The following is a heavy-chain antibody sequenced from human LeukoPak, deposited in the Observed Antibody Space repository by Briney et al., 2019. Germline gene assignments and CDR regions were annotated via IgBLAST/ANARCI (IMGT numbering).Heavy chain of an antibody. V-gene: IGHV4-39*01. CDR1: GASVSSSSYY. CDR3: ATRRSGSHPYY. CDR2: IFYSGST. J-gene: IGHJ4*02. Sequence: SETLSLTCTVSGASVSSSSYYWEWIRQPPGKGLEWVGSIFYSGSTHYNPSLKSRVTMSVDTSKNQFPLRLSSVTATDTAVYYCATRRSGSHPYYWGQGTLVAVSS. D-gene: IGHD1-26*01.